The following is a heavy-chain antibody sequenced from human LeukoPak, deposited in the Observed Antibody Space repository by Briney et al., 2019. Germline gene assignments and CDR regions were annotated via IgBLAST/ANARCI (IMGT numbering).Heavy chain of an antibody. CDR3: ARVGDTAMAPFAS. CDR1: GGSLSNFY. Sequence: SETLSLTCAVYGGSLSNFYWSWIRQPPEKGLEWVGEINHDGITNYNPSLKSRVTISIDVSKNQFSLKLNSVTAADTAVYYCARVGDTAMAPFASWGQGILVTVSS. V-gene: IGHV4-34*01. J-gene: IGHJ4*02. CDR2: INHDGIT. D-gene: IGHD5-18*01.